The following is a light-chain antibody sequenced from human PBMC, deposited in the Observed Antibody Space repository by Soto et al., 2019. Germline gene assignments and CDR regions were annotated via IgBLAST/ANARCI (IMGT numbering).Light chain of an antibody. V-gene: IGKV3-20*01. CDR3: QQFSSSPAT. J-gene: IGKJ1*01. Sequence: EIVLTQSPGTLSLSPGERATLSCRASQSVRSSHLAWYQQKPGQAPGLLIYGASSRATGIPDRFSGSGSGTDFSLTISRLEPEDFAVYSCQQFSSSPATFGQGTKVEI. CDR2: GAS. CDR1: QSVRSSH.